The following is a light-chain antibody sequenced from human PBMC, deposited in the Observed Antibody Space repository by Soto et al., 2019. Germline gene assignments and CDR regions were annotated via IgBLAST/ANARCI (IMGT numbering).Light chain of an antibody. CDR2: DTS. CDR3: HQRKSWPRT. V-gene: IGKV3-11*01. Sequence: EIVLTQSPATLSSSPWERATLSCRASQTVSSKLAWYQHKPGQAPRLLIYDTSNRATGIPARFSGSGSGTDFTLTISSLEPEDFAVYYCHQRKSWPRTFGQGTKV. J-gene: IGKJ1*01. CDR1: QTVSSK.